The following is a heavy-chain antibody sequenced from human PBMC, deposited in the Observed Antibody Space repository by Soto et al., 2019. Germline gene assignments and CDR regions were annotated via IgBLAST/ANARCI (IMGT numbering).Heavy chain of an antibody. CDR3: AGGDHYFVY. V-gene: IGHV3-33*01. D-gene: IGHD3-16*01. CDR1: GLTFRSYG. Sequence: QVQLVESGGGVVQPGRSLRLSCAASGLTFRSYGMHWVRQAPGKGLEWVAVIGYDGSNIYYADSVKGRFTISRDNSKDTLYLQVNSLRAEDTAVYYCAGGDHYFVYWGQGTLVTVSS. J-gene: IGHJ4*02. CDR2: IGYDGSNI.